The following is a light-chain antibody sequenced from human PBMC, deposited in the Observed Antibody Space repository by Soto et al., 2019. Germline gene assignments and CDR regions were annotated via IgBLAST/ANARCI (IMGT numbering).Light chain of an antibody. V-gene: IGKV3-20*01. CDR3: QQYGSSPYT. CDR1: QSVTSGY. CDR2: GAS. Sequence: EIVLTQSPGTLSLSPGERATLSCRASQSVTSGYLAWYQHKRDQAPRLLIYGASSRATGIPDRFGGSGSGPDFTLTISRLEPEDFAVYYCQQYGSSPYTFGQGTKLEIK. J-gene: IGKJ2*01.